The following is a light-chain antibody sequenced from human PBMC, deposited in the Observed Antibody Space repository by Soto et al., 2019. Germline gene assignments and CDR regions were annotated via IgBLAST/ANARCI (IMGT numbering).Light chain of an antibody. CDR1: SSNFGAGYD. CDR2: GNS. Sequence: QTVLTQPPSVAWAPGQTVTISCTGSSSNFGAGYDVHWYQQLPGTAPKLLIYGNSNRPSGVPDRFSGSKSGTSASLAITGLQAEDEADYYCQSYDSSLSAYVFGTGTKVTVL. CDR3: QSYDSSLSAYV. J-gene: IGLJ1*01. V-gene: IGLV1-40*01.